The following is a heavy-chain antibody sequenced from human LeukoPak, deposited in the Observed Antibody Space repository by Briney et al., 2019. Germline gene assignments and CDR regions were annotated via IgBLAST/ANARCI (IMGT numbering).Heavy chain of an antibody. CDR3: ARRQSGSSGWPNFDY. CDR2: TYSGGST. V-gene: IGHV3-66*04. Sequence: GGSLSLSCAASGFTVGSNDMTWVRQAPGKGLEWVSVTYSGGSTYYADSVKGRFTISRDNSKNTLYLQMNSLRAEDTAVYYCARRQSGSSGWPNFDYWGQGTLVTVSS. CDR1: GFTVGSND. J-gene: IGHJ4*02. D-gene: IGHD6-19*01.